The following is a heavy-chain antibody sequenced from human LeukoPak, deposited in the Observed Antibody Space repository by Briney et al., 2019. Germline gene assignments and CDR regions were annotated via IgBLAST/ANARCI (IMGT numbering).Heavy chain of an antibody. J-gene: IGHJ4*02. V-gene: IGHV3-9*01. CDR2: ISWNSGSI. CDR1: GFTFDDYA. D-gene: IGHD6-13*01. CDR3: AKEGVAAGITNYFDY. Sequence: GGSLRLSCAASGFTFDDYAMHWVRQAPGKGLEWVSGISWNSGSIGYADSVKGRFTISRDNAKNSLYLQMNSLRAEDTALYYCAKEGVAAGITNYFDYRGQGTLVTVSS.